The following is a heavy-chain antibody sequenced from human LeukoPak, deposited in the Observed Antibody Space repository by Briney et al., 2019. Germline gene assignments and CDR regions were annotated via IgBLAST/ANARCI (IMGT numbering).Heavy chain of an antibody. J-gene: IGHJ6*03. CDR3: ARARIPDFWSGYSLAGYMDV. CDR2: IYYSGST. V-gene: IGHV4-59*01. Sequence: SGTLSLTCTVSGGSISSYYWSWIRQPPGKGLEWIGYIYYSGSTNYNPSLKSRVTISVDTSKNQFSLKLSSVTAADTAVYYCARARIPDFWSGYSLAGYMDVWGKGTTVTVSS. CDR1: GGSISSYY. D-gene: IGHD3-3*01.